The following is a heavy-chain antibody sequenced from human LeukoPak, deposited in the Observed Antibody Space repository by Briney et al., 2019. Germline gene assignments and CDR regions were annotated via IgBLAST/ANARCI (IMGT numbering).Heavy chain of an antibody. Sequence: SETLSLTCTVSGDSFSSYYWGWIRQPPGKGLEWIGNIDYGGSTTYNSSLRSRVTMSVDTSKNQFSLNLNSVTAADTAMYYCGRLRGSAIDYWGQGTLVAVSS. CDR2: IDYGGST. J-gene: IGHJ4*02. CDR3: GRLRGSAIDY. CDR1: GDSFSSYY. V-gene: IGHV4-59*01. D-gene: IGHD1-26*01.